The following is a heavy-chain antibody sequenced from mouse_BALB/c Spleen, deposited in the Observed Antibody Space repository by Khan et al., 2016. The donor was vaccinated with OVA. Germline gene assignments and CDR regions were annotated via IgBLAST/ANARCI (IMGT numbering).Heavy chain of an antibody. CDR2: ISDGGSYT. CDR3: ARAGYGGFAY. D-gene: IGHD1-1*02. CDR1: GFTFSDYY. J-gene: IGHJ3*01. V-gene: IGHV5-4*02. Sequence: EVELVESGGGLVKPGGSLKLSCAASGFTFSDYYMYWVRQTPEKRLEWVATISDGGSYTYYPDSVKGRFPISSDNAKNKLYLQMSSLKSEDTAMYYCARAGYGGFAYWGQGTLVTVSA.